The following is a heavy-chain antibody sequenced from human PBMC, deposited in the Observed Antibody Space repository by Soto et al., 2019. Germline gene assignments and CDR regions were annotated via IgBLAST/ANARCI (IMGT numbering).Heavy chain of an antibody. J-gene: IGHJ5*02. V-gene: IGHV1-46*01. CDR1: GYTFTSYY. Sequence: ASVKVSCKASGYTFTSYYIHWVRQAPGQGLEWMGIINPSAGRTSYAQKFQGRVTMTRDTSTSTVYMELSSLISEDTAVYYCARGGQCSTSSWGNWFDPWGQGTLVTVSS. D-gene: IGHD6-6*01. CDR2: INPSAGRT. CDR3: ARGGQCSTSSWGNWFDP.